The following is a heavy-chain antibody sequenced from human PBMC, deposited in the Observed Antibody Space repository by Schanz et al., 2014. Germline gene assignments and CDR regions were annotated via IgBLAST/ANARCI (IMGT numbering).Heavy chain of an antibody. CDR2: IIPSLGLA. J-gene: IGHJ4*02. V-gene: IGHV1-69*04. D-gene: IGHD4-17*01. Sequence: VQLEQSGAEVKKPGSSVKVSCKASGGTFSSFGINWVRQAPGQGLEWMGRIIPSLGLAKYEQKFQDKVTITADTSTTTAYMELSGLRSDDTAVYYCARGYGDSPTDFWGQGTLVTVSS. CDR1: GGTFSSFG. CDR3: ARGYGDSPTDF.